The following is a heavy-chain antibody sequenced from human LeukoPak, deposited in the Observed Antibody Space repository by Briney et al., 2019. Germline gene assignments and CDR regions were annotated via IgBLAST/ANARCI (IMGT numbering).Heavy chain of an antibody. Sequence: GGPLRLSCAASGFTFSNYWLSWVRQVPGKGPEWVANIRQDAKEIYYVDSVKGRFTISRDNAKNSLYLQMDSLRVDDTAVYYCARDKVSGPTLLDYWGQGTLVTVSS. D-gene: IGHD5/OR15-5a*01. V-gene: IGHV3-7*01. CDR1: GFTFSNYW. CDR2: IRQDAKEI. CDR3: ARDKVSGPTLLDY. J-gene: IGHJ4*02.